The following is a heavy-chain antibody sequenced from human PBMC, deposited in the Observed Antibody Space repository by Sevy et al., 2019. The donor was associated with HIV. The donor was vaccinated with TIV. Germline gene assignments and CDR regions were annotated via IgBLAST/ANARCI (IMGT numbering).Heavy chain of an antibody. Sequence: SLACTVSGVSISGYYWSWIRQPPGKGLEWIGYIYYSGRTNYNPSLQGRVSISTDTSKNQFSLKLSSVTAADTAVYSCARALADYYYAMDVWGQGTTVTVSS. V-gene: IGHV4-59*01. CDR1: GVSISGYY. CDR2: IYYSGRT. J-gene: IGHJ6*02. CDR3: ARALADYYYAMDV.